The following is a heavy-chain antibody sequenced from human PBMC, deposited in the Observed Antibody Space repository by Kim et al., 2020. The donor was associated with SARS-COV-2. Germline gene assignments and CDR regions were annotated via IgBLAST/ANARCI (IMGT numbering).Heavy chain of an antibody. CDR2: GGST. Sequence: GGSTYYANSVKGRFTISRDNSKNTLYLQMNSLRAEDTAVYYCAKDLMYDYWGQGTLVTVSS. V-gene: IGHV3-23*01. CDR3: AKDLMYDY. J-gene: IGHJ4*02.